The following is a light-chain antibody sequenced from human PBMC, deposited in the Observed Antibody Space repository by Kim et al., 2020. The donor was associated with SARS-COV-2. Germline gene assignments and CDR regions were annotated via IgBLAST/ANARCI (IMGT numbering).Light chain of an antibody. CDR3: QQYGSSPGS. CDR1: QSVSSNY. CDR2: GAS. V-gene: IGKV3-20*01. Sequence: EIVLTQSPGTLSLSPGERATLSCRASQSVSSNYLAWYQQKPGQAHRLLIYGASTRATGIPDRFSGSGSGTDFTLTISRLEPEDFAVYYCQQYGSSPGSFSRGTKVDIK. J-gene: IGKJ1*01.